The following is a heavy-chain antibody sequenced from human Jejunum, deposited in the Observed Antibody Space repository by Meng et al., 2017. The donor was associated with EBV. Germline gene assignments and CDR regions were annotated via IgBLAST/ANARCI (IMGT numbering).Heavy chain of an antibody. CDR2: ISVYRGNT. CDR1: GYDFIHSG. V-gene: IGHV1-18*01. D-gene: IGHD5-24*01. CDR3: ARDRSNSDY. Sequence: QVQPGPSGAEVKKPRASVQVSCKASGYDFIHSGISWVRQAPGQGLEWMGWISVYRGNTNYAQRFQYRVTLTTNTSTSTVYMELRSLTSDDTAVYYCARDRSNSDYWGQGTLVTVSS. J-gene: IGHJ4*02.